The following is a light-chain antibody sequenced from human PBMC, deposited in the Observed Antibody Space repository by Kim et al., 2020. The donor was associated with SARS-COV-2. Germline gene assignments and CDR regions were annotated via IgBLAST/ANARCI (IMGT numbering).Light chain of an antibody. V-gene: IGKV3-20*01. J-gene: IGKJ2*01. CDR3: QQYGISASA. Sequence: ENVLTQSPGTLSLSPGERATLSCRASQSVSRNYLAWYQQKPGQAPRLLIYGASTRATGIPDRFTGSGSGTDFTLTISRLEPEDFAVYYCQQYGISASAFGQGTKLEI. CDR1: QSVSRNY. CDR2: GAS.